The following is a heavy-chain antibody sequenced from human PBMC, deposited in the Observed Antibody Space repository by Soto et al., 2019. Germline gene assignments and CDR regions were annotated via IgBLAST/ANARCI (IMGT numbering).Heavy chain of an antibody. V-gene: IGHV4-59*01. CDR3: ASELFGRSVWFDP. CDR2: IYYSGST. J-gene: IGHJ5*02. Sequence: SETLSLTCTVSGGSISSYYWSWIRQPPGKGLEWIGYIYYSGSTNYNPSLKSRVTISVDTSKNQFSLKLSSVTAADTAVYYCASELFGRSVWFDPWGRGTLVTVSS. CDR1: GGSISSYY. D-gene: IGHD3-10*01.